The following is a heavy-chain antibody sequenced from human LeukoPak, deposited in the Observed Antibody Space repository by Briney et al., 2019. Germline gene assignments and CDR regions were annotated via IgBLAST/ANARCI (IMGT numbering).Heavy chain of an antibody. D-gene: IGHD2-2*02. CDR2: ISSSRSYI. V-gene: IGHV3-21*01. J-gene: IGHJ6*03. CDR3: ARRTNLGYCSSTSCYNYYYYMDV. CDR1: GFTFSSYS. Sequence: GGSLRLSCAASGFTFSSYSMNWVRQAPGKGLEWVSSISSSRSYIYYADSVKGRFTISRDNAKNSLYLQMNSLRAEDTAVYYCARRTNLGYCSSTSCYNYYYYMDVWGKGTTVTVSS.